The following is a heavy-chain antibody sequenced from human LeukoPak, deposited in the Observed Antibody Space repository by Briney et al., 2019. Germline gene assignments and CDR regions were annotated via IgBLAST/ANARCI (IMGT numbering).Heavy chain of an antibody. CDR1: GFTFSSYW. J-gene: IGHJ4*02. CDR2: IKQDGSEK. D-gene: IGHD3-16*02. CDR3: ARAYYVWGSYRYGYYFDY. Sequence: PGGSLRLFCAASGFTFSSYWMSWVRQAPGKGLEWVANIKQDGSEKYYVDSVKGRFTISRDNAKNSLYLQMNSLRAEDTAVYYCARAYYVWGSYRYGYYFDYWGQGTLVTVSS. V-gene: IGHV3-7*01.